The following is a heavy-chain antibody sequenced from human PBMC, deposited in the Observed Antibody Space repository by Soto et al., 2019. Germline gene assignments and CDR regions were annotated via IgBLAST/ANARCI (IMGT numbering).Heavy chain of an antibody. CDR1: GGSFSGYY. Sequence: SETLSLTCAVYGGSFSGYYWSWIRQPPGMGLEWIGEFYHGGSTNYNPSLESRVTISVDTSKNQFSLKVSSVTVADTAVYYCARLGVYCISRQRSGYNGWDVSAQVPSVT. D-gene: IGHD2-15*01. CDR3: ARLGVYCISRQRSGYNGWDV. J-gene: IGHJ6*01. V-gene: IGHV4-34*01. CDR2: FYHGGST.